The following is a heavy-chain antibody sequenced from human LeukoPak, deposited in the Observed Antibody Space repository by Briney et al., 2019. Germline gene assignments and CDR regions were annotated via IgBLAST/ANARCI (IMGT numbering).Heavy chain of an antibody. Sequence: SETLSLTCTVSGGSISSTTYYWGWIRQPPGKGLEWIGTIYYSGTTSYNPSLKSRVTMSVDTSKNQFSLKLGSVTAADTGVYYCGRQRAGATDYWGQGTLVTDSS. CDR2: IYYSGTT. J-gene: IGHJ4*02. V-gene: IGHV4-39*01. CDR1: GGSISSTTYY. D-gene: IGHD1-26*01. CDR3: GRQRAGATDY.